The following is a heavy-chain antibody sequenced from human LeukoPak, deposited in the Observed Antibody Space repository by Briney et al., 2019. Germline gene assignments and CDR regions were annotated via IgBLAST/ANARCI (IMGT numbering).Heavy chain of an antibody. CDR3: ARDMEPDAFDI. CDR1: GFTFSTYE. J-gene: IGHJ3*02. D-gene: IGHD1-1*01. V-gene: IGHV3-48*03. Sequence: GGSLKLSCAASGFTFSTYEMNWVRQAPGKGLEWVSYISSRGSAIYYADSVKGRFTISRDIAKTSLYLQMNSLRAEDTAIYYCARDMEPDAFDIWGQGTMVTVSS. CDR2: ISSRGSAI.